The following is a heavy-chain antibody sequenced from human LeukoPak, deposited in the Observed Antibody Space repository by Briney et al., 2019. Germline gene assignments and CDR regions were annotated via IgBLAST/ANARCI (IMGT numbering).Heavy chain of an antibody. CDR2: IYYSGST. Sequence: NPSETLSLTCTVSGGSISSGGYYWSWIRQHPGKGLEWIGYIYYSGSTYYNPSLKSRVTISVDTSKNQFSLKLSSVTAADTAVYYCAGTVDTAMEYDYWGQGTLVTVSS. V-gene: IGHV4-31*03. CDR1: GGSISSGGYY. CDR3: AGTVDTAMEYDY. D-gene: IGHD5-18*01. J-gene: IGHJ4*02.